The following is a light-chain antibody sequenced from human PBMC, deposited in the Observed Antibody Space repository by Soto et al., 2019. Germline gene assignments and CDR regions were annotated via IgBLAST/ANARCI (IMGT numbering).Light chain of an antibody. Sequence: EIVLTQSPATLSVSPGERATLSCRASQSVSSNLAWYQQKPGQAPRLLISGASTRATVIPARFSGSGSGTEFTLTISSLQSEDFAVYFCQQYYNWPLTFGPGTKVDIK. V-gene: IGKV3-15*01. CDR3: QQYYNWPLT. J-gene: IGKJ3*01. CDR2: GAS. CDR1: QSVSSN.